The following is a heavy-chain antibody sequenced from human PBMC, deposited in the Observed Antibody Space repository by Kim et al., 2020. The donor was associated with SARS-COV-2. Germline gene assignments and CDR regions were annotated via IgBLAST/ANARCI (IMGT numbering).Heavy chain of an antibody. CDR2: IYYSGSN. D-gene: IGHD3-10*01. J-gene: IGHJ5*01. V-gene: IGHV4-39*06. CDR3: ARAEGGLRWFGGGFDY. CDR1: GGSISSRSNY. Sequence: SETLSLTCTVSGGSISSRSNYCGWIRQPPGKGLEWIGSIYYSGSNYYNSSHKRRVIISVDTYKNQFPLKLSSVTAAATVAYYCARAEGGLRWFGGGFDY.